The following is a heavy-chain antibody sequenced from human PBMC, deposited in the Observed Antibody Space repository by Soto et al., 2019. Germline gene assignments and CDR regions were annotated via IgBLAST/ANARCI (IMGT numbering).Heavy chain of an antibody. CDR3: ARLSVANTGTRDYFDY. D-gene: IGHD6-19*01. V-gene: IGHV4-59*08. Sequence: SETLSLTCTVSGGSISSYYWSWIRQPPGKGLEWIGYIYYSGSTNYNPSLKSRVTISIDTSKNQFSLKLSSVTAADTAVYYCARLSVANTGTRDYFDYWGQGTLVTVSS. CDR2: IYYSGST. CDR1: GGSISSYY. J-gene: IGHJ4*02.